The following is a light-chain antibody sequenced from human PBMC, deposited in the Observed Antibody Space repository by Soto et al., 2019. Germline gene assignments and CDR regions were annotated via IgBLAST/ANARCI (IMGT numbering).Light chain of an antibody. CDR1: QSVSSSY. V-gene: IGKV3-20*01. CDR3: QQYCSSSFT. Sequence: EIVLTQSPGTLSLSPGERATLSCRASQSVSSSYLAWYKQKPGQAPRRLIYGASSRATGIPDRCSGSGSGTDFTLTISRLEPEDFAVYYCQQYCSSSFTFGPGTKVDIK. CDR2: GAS. J-gene: IGKJ3*01.